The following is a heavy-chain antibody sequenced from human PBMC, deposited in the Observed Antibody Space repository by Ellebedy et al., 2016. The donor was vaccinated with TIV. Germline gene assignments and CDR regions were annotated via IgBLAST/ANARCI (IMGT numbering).Heavy chain of an antibody. CDR1: GFTFSSYG. Sequence: GESLKISCAASGFTFSSYGMHWVRQAPGKGLEWVAVIWYDGSNKYYADSVKGRFTISRDNSKNTRYLQMNSLRAEDTAVYYCARDQRRCGGDCYSAPRYYFDYWGQGTLVTVSS. J-gene: IGHJ4*02. V-gene: IGHV3-33*08. CDR2: IWYDGSNK. CDR3: ARDQRRCGGDCYSAPRYYFDY. D-gene: IGHD2-21*02.